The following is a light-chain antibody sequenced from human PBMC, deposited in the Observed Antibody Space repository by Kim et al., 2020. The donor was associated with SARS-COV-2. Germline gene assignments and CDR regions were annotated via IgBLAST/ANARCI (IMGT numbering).Light chain of an antibody. Sequence: GQSLTISCTGTSSDLGGYNYVSWYQQHPGKAPKLMIYDVSDRPSGVSNRFSGSKSGNTASLTVSGLQAEDEADYYCSSDAGSNNLVFGGGTQLTVL. J-gene: IGLJ2*01. V-gene: IGLV2-14*03. CDR1: SSDLGGYNY. CDR2: DVS. CDR3: SSDAGSNNLV.